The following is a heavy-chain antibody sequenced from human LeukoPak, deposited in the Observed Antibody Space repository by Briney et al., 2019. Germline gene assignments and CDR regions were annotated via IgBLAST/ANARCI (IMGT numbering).Heavy chain of an antibody. J-gene: IGHJ5*02. D-gene: IGHD5-12*01. Sequence: EASVKVSCKASGYTFTSYGISWVRQAPGQELEWMGWISAYNGNTNYAQKLQGRVTMTTDTSTSTGYNELSSLKSEDTAVYYWATSQNGCATSDSCYHRERYNWFDLWGQGTLVTVSS. CDR1: GYTFTSYG. CDR2: ISAYNGNT. V-gene: IGHV1-18*01. CDR3: ATSQNGCATSDSCYHRERYNWFDL.